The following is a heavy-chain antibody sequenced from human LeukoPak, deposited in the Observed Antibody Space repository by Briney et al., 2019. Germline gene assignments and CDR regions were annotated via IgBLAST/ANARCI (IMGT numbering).Heavy chain of an antibody. CDR3: ARYYYDSSGYYRFDY. CDR2: IYYSGST. D-gene: IGHD3-22*01. CDR1: GVSISNYY. Sequence: SETLSLTCTVSGVSISNYYWSWIRQPPGKGLEWIGYIYYSGSTNYNPSLKSRVTISVDTPKNQFSLKLSSVTAADTAVYYCARYYYDSSGYYRFDYWGQGTLVTVSS. V-gene: IGHV4-59*01. J-gene: IGHJ4*02.